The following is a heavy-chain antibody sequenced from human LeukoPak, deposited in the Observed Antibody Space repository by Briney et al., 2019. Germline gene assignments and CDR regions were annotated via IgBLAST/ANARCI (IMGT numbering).Heavy chain of an antibody. CDR3: AQRGPDGHYFAY. CDR2: IYPGDSDT. V-gene: IGHV5-51*01. CDR1: GYTFTSYW. Sequence: GESLKISCKGSGYTFTSYWIAWVRQMPGKGPEWMGIIYPGDSDTRYSPSFRGQVTISADKSITTVYLQWSSLKASDTAMYYCAQRGPDGHYFAYWGQGTLVTVSS. D-gene: IGHD1-1*01. J-gene: IGHJ4*02.